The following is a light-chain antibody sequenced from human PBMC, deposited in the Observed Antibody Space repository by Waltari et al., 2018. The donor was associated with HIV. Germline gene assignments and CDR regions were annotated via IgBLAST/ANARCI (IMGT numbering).Light chain of an antibody. J-gene: IGLJ2*01. CDR2: EDT. CDR1: GGNIASYY. V-gene: IGLV6-57*04. Sequence: NFILTQPHSVSESPGKTVTISCTRSGGNIASYYEQWYQQRPDSAPNTVIYEDTKRPPGVPDRFSDLLDVSANSAALTVSGLQTDAEADYNCQADYRNIVVFGGGTKLTVL. CDR3: QADYRNIVV.